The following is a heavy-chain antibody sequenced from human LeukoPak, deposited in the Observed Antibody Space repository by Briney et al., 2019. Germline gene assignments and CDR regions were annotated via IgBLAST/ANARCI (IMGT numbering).Heavy chain of an antibody. J-gene: IGHJ6*03. CDR3: SRDNGSGNYDSNTYMDV. CDR1: GASMTFTHYY. V-gene: IGHV4-39*07. Sequence: SETLSLTCTVSGASMTFTHYYWVWVRQPPGKGLEWIGTINYYGSTYYNPSLKSRVSISLDTSKSQFSLNLGSVTAADTAVYYCSRDNGSGNYDSNTYMDVWGKGTTVTVSS. CDR2: INYYGST. D-gene: IGHD3-10*01.